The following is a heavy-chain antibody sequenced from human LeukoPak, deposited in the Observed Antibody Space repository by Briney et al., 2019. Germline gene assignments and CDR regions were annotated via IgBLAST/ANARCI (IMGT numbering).Heavy chain of an antibody. V-gene: IGHV3-23*01. J-gene: IGHJ4*02. Sequence: QSGGSLRLSCAASGFAFSAHAMSWVRQAPGKGLEWVSSISYDSTGTYYADSVKGRFTISRDNSRNTLFLQMSSLRAEDTAVYYCAKRDNSAWYTLDYWGQGTLVTVSS. CDR3: AKRDNSAWYTLDY. CDR1: GFAFSAHA. D-gene: IGHD6-19*01. CDR2: ISYDSTGT.